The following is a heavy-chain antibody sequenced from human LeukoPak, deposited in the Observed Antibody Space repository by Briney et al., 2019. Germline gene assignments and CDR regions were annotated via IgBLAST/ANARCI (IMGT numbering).Heavy chain of an antibody. CDR1: GLTFKLYW. CDR3: VRGGASTWS. V-gene: IGHV3-74*01. D-gene: IGHD2-15*01. Sequence: GGSLRLSCAASGLTFKLYWMHWVRQARGKGPVWVSRINDDGSSTSYADSVKGRFTISRDDAKNTLYLQMNSLRAEDTAVYYCVRGGASTWSWGQGTLVTVSS. J-gene: IGHJ5*02. CDR2: INDDGSST.